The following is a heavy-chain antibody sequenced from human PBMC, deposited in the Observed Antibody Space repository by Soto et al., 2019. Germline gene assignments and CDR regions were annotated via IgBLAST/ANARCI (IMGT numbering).Heavy chain of an antibody. CDR2: ISYSGST. V-gene: IGHV4-59*01. CDR3: ARFVGGGDLTGYYYYYGMDV. Sequence: SETLSLTCTVSGGSISSYYWSWIRQPPGKGLEWIGYISYSGSTNYNPSLKSRVTISVDTSKNQFSLKLSSVTAADTAVYYCARFVGGGDLTGYYYYYGMDVWGQGTTVTVSS. CDR1: GGSISSYY. D-gene: IGHD2-15*01. J-gene: IGHJ6*02.